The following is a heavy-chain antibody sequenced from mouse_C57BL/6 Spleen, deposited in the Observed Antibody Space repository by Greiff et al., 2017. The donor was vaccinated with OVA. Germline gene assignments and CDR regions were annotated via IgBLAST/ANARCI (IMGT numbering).Heavy chain of an antibody. Sequence: QVQLKQPGAELVMPGASVKLSCKASGYTFTSYWMHWVKQRPGQGLEWIGEIDPSDSYTNYNQKFKGKSTLTVDKSSSTAYMQLSSLTSEDSAVYYCARSILTTVGDYWGQGTSVTVSS. J-gene: IGHJ4*01. D-gene: IGHD1-1*01. CDR1: GYTFTSYW. CDR3: ARSILTTVGDY. CDR2: IDPSDSYT. V-gene: IGHV1-69*01.